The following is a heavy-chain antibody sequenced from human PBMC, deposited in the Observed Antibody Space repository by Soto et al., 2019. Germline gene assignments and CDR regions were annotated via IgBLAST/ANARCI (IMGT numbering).Heavy chain of an antibody. Sequence: SVKVSCKASGGTFSSYAISWVRQAPGQGLEWMGGIIPIFGTANYAQKFQGRVTITADESTSTAYTELSSLRSEDTAVYYCASDSGLVRAYYYYYHGMDVWGQGTTVTVSS. V-gene: IGHV1-69*13. CDR1: GGTFSSYA. J-gene: IGHJ6*02. CDR3: ASDSGLVRAYYYYYHGMDV. CDR2: IIPIFGTA. D-gene: IGHD6-6*01.